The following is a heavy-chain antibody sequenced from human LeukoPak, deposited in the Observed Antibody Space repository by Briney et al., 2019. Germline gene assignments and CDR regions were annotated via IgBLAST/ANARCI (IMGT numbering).Heavy chain of an antibody. CDR2: ISTDNGNT. CDR1: GYXFTSYG. V-gene: IGHV1-18*04. Sequence: ASVKVSCKPSGYXFTSYGINWVRQAPGQGLEWMGWISTDNGNTDYAQNLQGRVTMTTDTSTSTAYMEVRSLRSDDTAVYYCARAYSYGYGPLDYWGQGTLVTVSS. CDR3: ARAYSYGYGPLDY. D-gene: IGHD5-18*01. J-gene: IGHJ4*02.